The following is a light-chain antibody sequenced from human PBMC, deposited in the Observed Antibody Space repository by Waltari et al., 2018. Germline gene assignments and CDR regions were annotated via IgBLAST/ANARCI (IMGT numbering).Light chain of an antibody. CDR3: QQYNNWVT. CDR2: GAS. J-gene: IGKJ3*01. CDR1: ESVSSN. Sequence: EIVLTQYPATLSVSPGERATRSCRASESVSSNLAWYQQNPSPAPGLLIYGASTTATGIPARFSGSGSGTEFTLTISSLQSEDFVVYYCQQYNNWVTFGPGTKVDIK. V-gene: IGKV3-15*01.